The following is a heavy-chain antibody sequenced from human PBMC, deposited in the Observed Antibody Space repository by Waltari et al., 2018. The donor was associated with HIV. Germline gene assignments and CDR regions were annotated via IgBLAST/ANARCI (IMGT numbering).Heavy chain of an antibody. V-gene: IGHV1-8*01. CDR3: ARLGYCSSTSCYYYYYYGMDV. D-gene: IGHD2-2*01. J-gene: IGHJ6*02. CDR1: GYTFTSYD. CDR2: MNPTSCNT. Sequence: QVQLVQSGAEVKKPGASVKGSCKASGYTFTSYDINWVGQATGKGLEWMGWMNPTSCNTGYAQKFQGRVTMTRNTSISTAYMELSSLRSEDTAVYYCARLGYCSSTSCYYYYYYGMDVWGQGTTVTVSS.